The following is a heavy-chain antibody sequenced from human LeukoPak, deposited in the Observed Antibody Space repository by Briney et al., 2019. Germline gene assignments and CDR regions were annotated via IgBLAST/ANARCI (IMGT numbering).Heavy chain of an antibody. CDR1: GFTVSYKY. J-gene: IGHJ4*02. D-gene: IGHD5-12*01. CDR3: AREAYSAYDVGFED. Sequence: GGSLRLSCAVSGFTVSYKYMSWVRQAPGKGLEWVAVDGNNNYYADSVKGRFTISRDNSKNTVYLQMNSLKDEDTAVYYCAREAYSAYDVGFEDWGQGTLVTVSS. CDR2: DGNNN. V-gene: IGHV3-33*08.